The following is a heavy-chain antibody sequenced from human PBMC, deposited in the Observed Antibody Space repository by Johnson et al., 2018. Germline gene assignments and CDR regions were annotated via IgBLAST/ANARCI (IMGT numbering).Heavy chain of an antibody. Sequence: VQLVQSGGGLVKPGGSLRLSCEASGLTFNIAWMNWVRQAPGKGLAWVGRSQSNSDGGARDYGAAVKGRVIISRDDSKNTVYLQMNNLKTEDSAVYYCSTDRECPGLYPDVWGQGATVNVFS. J-gene: IGHJ6*02. CDR3: STDRECPGLYPDV. D-gene: IGHD5/OR15-5a*01. V-gene: IGHV3-15*01. CDR1: GLTFNIAW. CDR2: SQSNSDGGAR.